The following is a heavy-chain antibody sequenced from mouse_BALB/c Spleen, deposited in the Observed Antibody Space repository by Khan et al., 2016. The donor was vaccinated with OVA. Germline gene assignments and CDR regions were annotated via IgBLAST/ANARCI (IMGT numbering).Heavy chain of an antibody. D-gene: IGHD1-1*01. CDR1: GFTFSNYA. CDR2: ISSGGSFT. Sequence: EVELVESGGGLVKPGGSLKLSCAASGFTFSNYAMSWVRQTPEKTLEWVATISSGGSFTYYPDSVKGRFTISRDNAKNTMHLQMGSLRSDATAMYYCASTPGYYGSNYFDYWGQGTTLTASS. CDR3: ASTPGYYGSNYFDY. V-gene: IGHV5-9-3*01. J-gene: IGHJ2*01.